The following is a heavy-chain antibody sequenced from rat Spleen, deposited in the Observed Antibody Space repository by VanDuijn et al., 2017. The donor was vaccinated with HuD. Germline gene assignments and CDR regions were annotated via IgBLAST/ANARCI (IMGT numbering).Heavy chain of an antibody. Sequence: QVQLRESGPGLVQPSQTLSLTCTVSGFSLTNFHVHWVRQPPGKGLEWMGRIWGDGSTDYNSALKSRLRISRDTSKSQLYLKMNSLQTEDTATYYCARHPRHLDYWGQGVMVTVSS. CDR2: IWGDGST. V-gene: IGHV2-27*01. J-gene: IGHJ2*01. D-gene: IGHD3-1*01. CDR1: GFSLTNFH. CDR3: ARHPRHLDY.